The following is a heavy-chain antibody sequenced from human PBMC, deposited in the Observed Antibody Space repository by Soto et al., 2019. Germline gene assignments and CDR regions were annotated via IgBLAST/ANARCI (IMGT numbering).Heavy chain of an antibody. V-gene: IGHV1-18*01. Sequence: RASVKVSCKASGYTFYSHSISWVRQAPGQGLEWMGRINADYGNTQYAQKFRGRVTMTTDTSTTTAYMELTNLRSDDTAVYYCARCIQGDYYYGMDVWGQGTTVTVSS. CDR1: GYTFYSHS. J-gene: IGHJ6*02. D-gene: IGHD5-18*01. CDR3: ARCIQGDYYYGMDV. CDR2: INADYGNT.